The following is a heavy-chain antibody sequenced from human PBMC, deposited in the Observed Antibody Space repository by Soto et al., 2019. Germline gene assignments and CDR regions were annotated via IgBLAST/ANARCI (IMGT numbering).Heavy chain of an antibody. Sequence: DVQLVESGGGLVQPGRSLRLSCAASGFTFDDYAMHWVRQAPGKGLEWVSGISWNSGSIGYADSVKGRFTISRDNAKNSLYLQMNSPRAEDTALYYCAKDKSSGYDFHWYFDLWGRGTLVTVSS. CDR3: AKDKSSGYDFHWYFDL. CDR2: ISWNSGSI. J-gene: IGHJ2*01. D-gene: IGHD5-12*01. V-gene: IGHV3-9*01. CDR1: GFTFDDYA.